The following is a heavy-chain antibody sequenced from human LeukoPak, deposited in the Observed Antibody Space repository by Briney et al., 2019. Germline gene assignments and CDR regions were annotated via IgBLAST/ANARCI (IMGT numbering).Heavy chain of an antibody. D-gene: IGHD2-21*01. V-gene: IGHV3-23*01. CDR2: ISGSSGNT. CDR1: RFTFRDYA. CDR3: AKGRGPGGIARHYIHY. Sequence: PGGSLRLSCAASRFTFRDYAMNGVRQAPGKGLEWVSSISGSSGNTYYTDSVKGRFTISRDNSKSTLYLQMNSLRAEDTAVYYCAKGRGPGGIARHYIHYWGQGTLVIVSS. J-gene: IGHJ4*02.